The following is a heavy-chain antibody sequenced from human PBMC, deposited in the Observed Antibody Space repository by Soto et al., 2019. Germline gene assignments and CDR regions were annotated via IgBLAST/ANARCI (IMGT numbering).Heavy chain of an antibody. J-gene: IGHJ6*03. CDR1: GYTFTSYD. CDR3: ASRGCSGGSCYGNHPDYYYYYMDV. V-gene: IGHV1-8*01. CDR2: MNPNSGNT. D-gene: IGHD2-15*01. Sequence: ASVKVSCKASGYTFTSYDINWVRQATGQGLEWMGWMNPNSGNTGYAQKFQGRVTMTRNTSISTAYMELSSLRSEDTAVYYCASRGCSGGSCYGNHPDYYYYYMDVWGKGTTVTVSS.